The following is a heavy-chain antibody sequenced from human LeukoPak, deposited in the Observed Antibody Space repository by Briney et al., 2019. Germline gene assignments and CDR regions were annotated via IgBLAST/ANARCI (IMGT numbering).Heavy chain of an antibody. D-gene: IGHD3-22*01. CDR1: GFTFGSYA. Sequence: GGSLTLACAASGFTFGSYAMNWVRQAPGKGLEYVSAISSNGGSTYYADSVKGRFTISRDNSKNTLYLQMSSLRAEDTAVYYCVKGQRYYDSSGYYNIEYFQHWGQGSLVTVSS. CDR2: ISSNGGST. J-gene: IGHJ1*01. V-gene: IGHV3-64D*09. CDR3: VKGQRYYDSSGYYNIEYFQH.